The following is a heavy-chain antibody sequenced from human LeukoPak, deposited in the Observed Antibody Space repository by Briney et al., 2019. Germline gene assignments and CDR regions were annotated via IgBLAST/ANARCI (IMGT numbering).Heavy chain of an antibody. Sequence: GGSLRLSCAASGFTFSDYYMSWIRQAPGKGLEWVSYTSSSGSTIYYADSLKGRFTISRDNAKNSLYLQMNSLRAEDTAVYYCARGGCSGGSCYPYYYYGMDVWGQGTTVTVSS. CDR1: GFTFSDYY. CDR3: ARGGCSGGSCYPYYYYGMDV. D-gene: IGHD2-15*01. V-gene: IGHV3-11*01. J-gene: IGHJ6*02. CDR2: TSSSGSTI.